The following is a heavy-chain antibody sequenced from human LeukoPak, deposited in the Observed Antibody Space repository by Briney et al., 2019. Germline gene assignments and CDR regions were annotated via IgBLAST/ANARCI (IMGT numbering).Heavy chain of an antibody. J-gene: IGHJ4*02. D-gene: IGHD4-23*01. Sequence: ASVKVSCKASGYTFTSYDISWVRQAPGQGLEWMGWISAYNGNTNYAQKLQGRVTMTTDTSTSTAYMELRSLRSDDTAVYYCARANFLPVVKDYWGQGTLVTVSS. V-gene: IGHV1-18*01. CDR1: GYTFTSYD. CDR3: ARANFLPVVKDY. CDR2: ISAYNGNT.